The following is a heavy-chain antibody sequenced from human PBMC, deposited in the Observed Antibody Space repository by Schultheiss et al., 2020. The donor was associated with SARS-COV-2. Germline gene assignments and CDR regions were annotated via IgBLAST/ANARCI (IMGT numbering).Heavy chain of an antibody. CDR2: MSGSGYST. Sequence: GGSLRLSCAASGFTVSSNYMSWVRQAPGKGLEWVSTMSGSGYSTYYADSVKGRFTISRDNAKNSLYLQMNSLRAEDTAVYYCARVWGESSSSGSWGQGTLVTVSS. D-gene: IGHD6-6*01. CDR1: GFTVSSNY. CDR3: ARVWGESSSSGS. V-gene: IGHV3-21*01. J-gene: IGHJ4*02.